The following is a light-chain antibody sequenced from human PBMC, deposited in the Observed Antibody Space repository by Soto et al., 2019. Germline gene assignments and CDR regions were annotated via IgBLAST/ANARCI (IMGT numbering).Light chain of an antibody. J-gene: IGLJ1*01. CDR3: FSSTTTSTHV. CDR1: SSDIGAYDY. V-gene: IGLV2-14*01. CDR2: EAN. Sequence: QAPLTKSASLSGSPGQSITISCTGTSSDIGAYDYVSWFQQHPGKAPKLMISEANNRPSGVSNRFSGSKSGNTAYLTISGLQVEDEAEYFCFSSTTTSTHVFGTGTKITVL.